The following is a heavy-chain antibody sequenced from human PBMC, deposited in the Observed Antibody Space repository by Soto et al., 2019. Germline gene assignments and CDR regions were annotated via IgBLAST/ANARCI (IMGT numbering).Heavy chain of an antibody. J-gene: IGHJ5*02. D-gene: IGHD1-7*01. CDR2: IYHSGST. CDR1: GGSVRDGSYY. CDR3: AGYNWNYYFDP. V-gene: IGHV4-61*01. Sequence: PSETLSLTCTVSGGSVRDGSYYWAWLRQPPGKGLEWIGHIYHSGSTIYNPSLKSRVTISIDTSKSQFSLNLNSMTAADTAVYYRAGYNWNYYFDPWGQGTLVTV.